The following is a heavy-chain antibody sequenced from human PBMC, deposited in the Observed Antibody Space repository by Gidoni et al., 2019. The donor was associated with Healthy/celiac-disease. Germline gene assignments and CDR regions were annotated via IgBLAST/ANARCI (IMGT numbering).Heavy chain of an antibody. CDR1: VGSFSGYY. D-gene: IGHD4-17*01. CDR2: INHSGST. V-gene: IGHV4-34*01. Sequence: VQLQQWGAGLLKPSETLSLTCAVYVGSFSGYYWSWIRQPPGKGLEWIWEINHSGSTNYNPSLKSRVTISVDTSKNQFSLKLSSVTAADTAVYYCARGRTVTNWFDPWGQGTLVTVSS. J-gene: IGHJ5*02. CDR3: ARGRTVTNWFDP.